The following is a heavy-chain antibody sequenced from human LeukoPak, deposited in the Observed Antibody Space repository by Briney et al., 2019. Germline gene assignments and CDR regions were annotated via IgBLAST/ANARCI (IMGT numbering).Heavy chain of an antibody. CDR3: ARGRGSTSSNFDY. CDR1: GYTFTGYY. D-gene: IGHD2-2*01. CDR2: INPNNGGT. V-gene: IGHV1-2*02. J-gene: IGHJ4*02. Sequence: ASVRDSCKASGYTFTGYYMHWVRHALGQGLEWMGWINPNNGGTNYAQKFQGRVTMTRGTSISTAYMELSRLTSDDTAVYYCARGRGSTSSNFDYWGQGTLVTVSS.